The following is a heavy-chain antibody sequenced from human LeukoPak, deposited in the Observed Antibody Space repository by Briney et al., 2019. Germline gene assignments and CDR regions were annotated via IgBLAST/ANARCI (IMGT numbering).Heavy chain of an antibody. CDR1: GFTFSSYS. CDR3: ARDEVLGYFDY. CDR2: ISSSSSYI. D-gene: IGHD3-16*01. J-gene: IGHJ4*02. V-gene: IGHV3-21*01. Sequence: GGSLRLSCAASGFTFSSYSMNWVRQAPGKGLEWVSSISSSSSYIYYADSVKGRFTISRDNDKNSLYLQMNSQRAEDTAVYYCARDEVLGYFDYWGQGTLVTVSS.